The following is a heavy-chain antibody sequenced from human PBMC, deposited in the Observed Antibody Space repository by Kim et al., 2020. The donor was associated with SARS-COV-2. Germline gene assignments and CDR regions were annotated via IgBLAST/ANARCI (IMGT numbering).Heavy chain of an antibody. CDR3: ARGAIVVEHYYYFDF. D-gene: IGHD3-22*01. J-gene: IGHJ4*02. Sequence: APKFQGRVTITADESTTTAYMELSSLRSEDTAMYYCARGAIVVEHYYYFDFWGQGTLVTVSS. V-gene: IGHV1-69*01.